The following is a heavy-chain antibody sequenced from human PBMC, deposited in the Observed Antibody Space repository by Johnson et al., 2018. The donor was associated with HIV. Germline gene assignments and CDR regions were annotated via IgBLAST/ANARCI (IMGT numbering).Heavy chain of an antibody. Sequence: QVQLVESGGGLVKPGGSLRLSCAASGFSFSDYYMSWIRQAPGKGPEWVSYLSSSGSTVYYADSVKGRFTISRDNAKNSLYLQMNSLRAEDTAVYYCATRDPTHRPGVFDIWGQGTMVTVSS. D-gene: IGHD1-14*01. CDR1: GFSFSDYY. J-gene: IGHJ3*02. CDR3: ATRDPTHRPGVFDI. V-gene: IGHV3-11*04. CDR2: LSSSGSTV.